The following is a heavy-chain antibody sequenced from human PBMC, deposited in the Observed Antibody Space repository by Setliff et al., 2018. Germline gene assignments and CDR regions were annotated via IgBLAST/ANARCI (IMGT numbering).Heavy chain of an antibody. CDR3: AHYDSRGSLVFEY. J-gene: IGHJ4*02. CDR1: GFSISSNGVS. Sequence: ASGPTLVNPTQTLTLTCTYSGFSISSNGVSVGWIRQPPGKALEWLALIFWDDDQRYNSSLKNRLTITKDTSKSHVVLTMTNVGPVDSATYFCAHYDSRGSLVFEYWGQGTPVTVSS. D-gene: IGHD3-22*01. CDR2: IFWDDDQ. V-gene: IGHV2-5*02.